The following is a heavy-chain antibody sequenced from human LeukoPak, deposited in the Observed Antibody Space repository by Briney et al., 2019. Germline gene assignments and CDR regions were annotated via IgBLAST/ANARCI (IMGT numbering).Heavy chain of an antibody. V-gene: IGHV4-59*01. J-gene: IGHJ4*02. Sequence: PSETLSLTCTVSGGSISNYYWSWIRQPPGKGLEWIGYMYYSGSTKYNPSLKSRVTISVDTSKNQFSLKLSSVTAADTAVYYCARTTYRGYYFDYWGQGTLVTVSS. CDR3: ARTTYRGYYFDY. D-gene: IGHD1-1*01. CDR1: GGSISNYY. CDR2: MYYSGST.